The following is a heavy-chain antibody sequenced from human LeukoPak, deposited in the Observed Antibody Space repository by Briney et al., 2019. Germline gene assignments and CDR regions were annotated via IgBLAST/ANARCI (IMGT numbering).Heavy chain of an antibody. CDR2: IYYSGST. CDR1: GGSISSYY. Sequence: PSETLSLTCTVSGGSISSYYWSWIRQPPGKGLGWIGYIYYSGSTNYNPSLKSRVTISVDTSKNQFSLKLSSVTAADTAVYYCARDLPSSIAAHWGQGTLVTVSS. J-gene: IGHJ4*02. D-gene: IGHD6-6*01. V-gene: IGHV4-59*01. CDR3: ARDLPSSIAAH.